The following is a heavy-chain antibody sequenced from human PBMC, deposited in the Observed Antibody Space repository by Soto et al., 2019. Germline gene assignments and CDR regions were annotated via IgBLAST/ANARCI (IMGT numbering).Heavy chain of an antibody. CDR3: AHRVLRTVFGLVTTTAIYFDF. Sequence: QITLNESGPTQVKPRQTLTLTCTFSGFSLTTSGVGVGWIRQSPGKAPEWLALIYWDDDKPYSPSLKSRLTITQDTSKNQVVLTMADLDPADTATYYCAHRVLRTVFGLVTTTAIYFDFWCHGTPVAVSS. D-gene: IGHD3-3*01. V-gene: IGHV2-5*02. CDR2: IYWDDDK. J-gene: IGHJ4*01. CDR1: GFSLTTSGVG.